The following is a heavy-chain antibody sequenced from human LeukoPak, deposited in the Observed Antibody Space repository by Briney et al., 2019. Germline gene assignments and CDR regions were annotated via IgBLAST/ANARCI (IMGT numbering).Heavy chain of an antibody. CDR1: GDSFSGFY. CDR3: VRGNVKHYHSVADEYYYYMDV. Sequence: PSETLSLTCAVYGDSFSGFYWAWVRQAPGKGLEWIGEISYSGTPRYNPSLNSRITVTLDTSKKQISLNLSPVTAADTAVYYYVRGNVKHYHSVADEYYYYMDVWGKGTAVIVSS. J-gene: IGHJ6*03. CDR2: ISYSGTP. V-gene: IGHV4-34*01. D-gene: IGHD6-19*01.